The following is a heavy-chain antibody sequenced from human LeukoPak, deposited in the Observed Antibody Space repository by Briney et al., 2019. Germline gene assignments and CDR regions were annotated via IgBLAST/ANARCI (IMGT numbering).Heavy chain of an antibody. Sequence: KVSCKASGGTFSSYAISWVRQAPGQGLEWMGGIIPIFGTANYAQKFQGRVTITTDESTSTAYMELSSLRSEDTAVYYCARGFRYDSSGLTYYFDYWGQGTQVTVSS. CDR3: ARGFRYDSSGLTYYFDY. V-gene: IGHV1-69*05. D-gene: IGHD3-22*01. J-gene: IGHJ4*02. CDR1: GGTFSSYA. CDR2: IIPIFGTA.